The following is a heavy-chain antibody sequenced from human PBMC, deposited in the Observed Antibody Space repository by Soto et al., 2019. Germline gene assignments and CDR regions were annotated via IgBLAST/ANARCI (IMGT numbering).Heavy chain of an antibody. Sequence: QVQLVQSGAEVKKPGASVKVSCKASGYTFTSYGISWMRQAPGQGLEWMGWISAYNGNTNYAQKLQGRVTMTTDTSTCTAYMELRSLRSDDTAVYYCAREYSPRGYYHYGMDVWGQGTTVTVSS. CDR1: GYTFTSYG. CDR3: AREYSPRGYYHYGMDV. D-gene: IGHD5-18*01. J-gene: IGHJ6*02. CDR2: ISAYNGNT. V-gene: IGHV1-18*01.